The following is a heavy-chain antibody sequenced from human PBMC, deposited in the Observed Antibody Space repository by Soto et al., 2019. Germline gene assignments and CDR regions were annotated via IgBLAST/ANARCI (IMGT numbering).Heavy chain of an antibody. V-gene: IGHV1-8*01. CDR3: ARVPFSTVTPAQYYYHFMDV. D-gene: IGHD4-17*01. Sequence: QEQLEQSGAEVKKPGASVKVSCKASGYNFSSYDLNWVRQATGQGLEWMGWMNPNSGDTGYAQKFQGRVTMTRNTDISTAYMELSGLRSDDTALYYCARVPFSTVTPAQYYYHFMDVWGKGTTVTVSS. CDR1: GYNFSSYD. J-gene: IGHJ6*03. CDR2: MNPNSGDT.